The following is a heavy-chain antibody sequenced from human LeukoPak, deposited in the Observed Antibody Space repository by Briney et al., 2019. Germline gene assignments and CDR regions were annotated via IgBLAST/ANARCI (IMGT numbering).Heavy chain of an antibody. Sequence: PSETLSLTCAVYGGSFSGYYWSWIRQPPGKGLEWIGEINHSGSTNYNPSLKSRVTISVDTSKNQFSLKLSSVTAAGTAVYYCARRHSELPRNYFDYWGQGTLVTVSS. CDR3: ARRHSELPRNYFDY. V-gene: IGHV4-34*01. J-gene: IGHJ4*02. D-gene: IGHD5-24*01. CDR2: INHSGST. CDR1: GGSFSGYY.